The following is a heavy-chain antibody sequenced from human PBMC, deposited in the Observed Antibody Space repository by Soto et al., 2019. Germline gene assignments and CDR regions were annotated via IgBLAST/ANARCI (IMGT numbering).Heavy chain of an antibody. CDR3: ARDSSFSRTSCYVSYYYYYMDV. J-gene: IGHJ6*03. CDR2: TYYRSKWYN. V-gene: IGHV6-1*01. Sequence: SQTLSLTCAISGDSVSSNSAAWNWIRQSPSRGLEWLGRTYYRSKWYNDYAVSVKSRITINPDTSKNQFSQQLNSVTPEDTAVYYCARDSSFSRTSCYVSYYYYYMDVWGKGTTVTVSS. CDR1: GDSVSSNSAA. D-gene: IGHD2-2*01.